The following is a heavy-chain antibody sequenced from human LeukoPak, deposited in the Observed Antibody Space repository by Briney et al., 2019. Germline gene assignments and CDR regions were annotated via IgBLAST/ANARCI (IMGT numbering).Heavy chain of an antibody. V-gene: IGHV3-7*01. CDR2: MNQDGSEK. CDR1: GFTFSSYW. D-gene: IGHD6-6*01. CDR3: AKGDGSSPGYFDL. J-gene: IGHJ2*01. Sequence: GGSLRLSCEDSGFTFSSYWMSWVRQAPGKGLEWVANMNQDGSEKSYVDSVKGRFTISRDNAKKSVYLQMNSLRAEDTAVYYCAKGDGSSPGYFDLWGRGTLVTVSS.